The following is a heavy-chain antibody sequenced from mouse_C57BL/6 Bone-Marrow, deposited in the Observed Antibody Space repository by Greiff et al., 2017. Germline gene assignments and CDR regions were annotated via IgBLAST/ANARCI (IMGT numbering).Heavy chain of an antibody. V-gene: IGHV5-9*01. Sequence: EVQGVESGGGLVKPGGSLKLSCAASGFTFSSYTMSWVRQTPEKRLEWVATISGGGGNTYYPDSVKGRFTISGDHAKNTLYLQMRSLRSEDTALYYCARHSAYYSNYGFAYWGQGTLVTVSA. D-gene: IGHD2-5*01. J-gene: IGHJ3*01. CDR1: GFTFSSYT. CDR3: ARHSAYYSNYGFAY. CDR2: ISGGGGNT.